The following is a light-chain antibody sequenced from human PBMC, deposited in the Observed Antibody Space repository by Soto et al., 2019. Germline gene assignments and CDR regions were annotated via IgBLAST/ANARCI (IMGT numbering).Light chain of an antibody. CDR3: QQYGNSLT. J-gene: IGKJ4*01. CDR1: QSLSSDF. Sequence: EILLTQSPGTLSLSPGERATLSCRASQSLSSDFLAWYQLKVGQSPRLLLYGTSRRATGIPGRFSDSGSGTDFTLTIRKLEPEDFAVYYCQQYGNSLTFGGGTKVEIK. CDR2: GTS. V-gene: IGKV3-20*01.